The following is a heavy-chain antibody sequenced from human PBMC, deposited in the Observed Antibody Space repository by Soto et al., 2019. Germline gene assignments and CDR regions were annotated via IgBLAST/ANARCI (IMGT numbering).Heavy chain of an antibody. CDR3: ARDLGYSHFDVHY. D-gene: IGHD5-18*01. V-gene: IGHV1-18*01. J-gene: IGHJ4*02. Sequence: ASVKVSCKASGYTFTNSGFSWVRQAPGQGLEWVGWIRVNNGDTHYAQKLQGRVTMTTDTSTSTAFMELRSLRSDDTAVYYCARDLGYSHFDVHYWGKGTLVTVDS. CDR1: GYTFTNSG. CDR2: IRVNNGDT.